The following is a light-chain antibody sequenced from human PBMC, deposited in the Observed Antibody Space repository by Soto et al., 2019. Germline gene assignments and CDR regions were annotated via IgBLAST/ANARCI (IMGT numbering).Light chain of an antibody. Sequence: QSVLTQPPSVSGAPGQRVTISCTGSSSNIGAGYDVHWYQQLPGTAPKLLIYGNSNRPSGVPDRFSGSKSGTSASLAITGLQAEDEADYYCQSYDSSLEVEFGGGTQLTXL. CDR2: GNS. V-gene: IGLV1-40*01. J-gene: IGLJ2*01. CDR3: QSYDSSLEVE. CDR1: SSNIGAGYD.